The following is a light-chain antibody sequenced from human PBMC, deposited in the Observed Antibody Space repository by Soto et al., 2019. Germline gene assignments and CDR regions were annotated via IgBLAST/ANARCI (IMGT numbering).Light chain of an antibody. CDR1: SSNIGAGYE. CDR2: RTT. J-gene: IGLJ1*01. CDR3: QSYDTTLSRV. V-gene: IGLV1-40*01. Sequence: QSALMQPPSVSGAAGQRVTISCTGTSSNIGAGYEVHSYQQLPGSAPKLLIQRTTTRPSGVPDRFSGSRSGTSASLATTGLQADDEADYYCQSYDTTLSRVFGTGTKVTVL.